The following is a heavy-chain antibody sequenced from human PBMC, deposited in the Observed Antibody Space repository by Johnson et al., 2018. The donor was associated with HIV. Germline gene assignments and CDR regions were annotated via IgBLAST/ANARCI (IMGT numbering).Heavy chain of an antibody. V-gene: IGHV3-30*02. J-gene: IGHJ3*02. Sequence: QVQLVESGGGVVQPGGSLRLSCAASGFTFSSYGMHWVRQAPGKGLEWVAFIRYDGSNKYYADSVKGRFTISRDNAKNSLYLQMNSLRTEDTAMYYCAKGQSSGYPKDAFDIWGRGTIVTISS. CDR2: IRYDGSNK. D-gene: IGHD3-22*01. CDR1: GFTFSSYG. CDR3: AKGQSSGYPKDAFDI.